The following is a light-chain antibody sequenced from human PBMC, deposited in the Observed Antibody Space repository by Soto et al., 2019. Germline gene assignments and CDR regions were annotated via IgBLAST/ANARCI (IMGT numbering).Light chain of an antibody. CDR2: GAY. Sequence: EIVMTQSPATLSVSPGERATLSCRASQSVSSNLAWYQQKPGQAPRLLIYGAYTRAAGVPARFSGSGSGTAFTLTITSLQSADIALYYCQQYNIWPPITFGQGTRLEIK. V-gene: IGKV3-15*01. CDR1: QSVSSN. J-gene: IGKJ5*01. CDR3: QQYNIWPPIT.